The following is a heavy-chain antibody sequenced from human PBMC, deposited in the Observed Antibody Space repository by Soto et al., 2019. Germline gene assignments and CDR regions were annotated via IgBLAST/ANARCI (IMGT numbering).Heavy chain of an antibody. D-gene: IGHD3-16*01. Sequence: QVQLQESGPGLVKPSQTLSLTCTVSGGSISSGTYQWTWIRQHPGKGLEWIGHIYHSGSAYYNPSLKSRLTISVDTSKNQFSLKLSSVTAADTAVYYCARGGSDGESSPYYFDYWGQGTLVTVSS. CDR2: IYHSGSA. CDR1: GGSISSGTYQ. J-gene: IGHJ4*02. CDR3: ARGGSDGESSPYYFDY. V-gene: IGHV4-31*03.